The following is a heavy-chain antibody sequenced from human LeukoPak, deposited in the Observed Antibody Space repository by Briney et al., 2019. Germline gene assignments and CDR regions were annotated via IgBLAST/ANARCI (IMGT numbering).Heavy chain of an antibody. J-gene: IGHJ5*02. CDR1: GYTFTNYY. V-gene: IGHV1-46*01. Sequence: ASVKVSCKASGYTFTNYYIHWVRQAPGQGLEWMGITDPIGGSTNYAQKFQGRVTITTDESTSTAYMELSSLRSEDTAVYYCARDRKLGTYSSSPVWFDPWGQGTLVTVSS. D-gene: IGHD6-13*01. CDR2: TDPIGGST. CDR3: ARDRKLGTYSSSPVWFDP.